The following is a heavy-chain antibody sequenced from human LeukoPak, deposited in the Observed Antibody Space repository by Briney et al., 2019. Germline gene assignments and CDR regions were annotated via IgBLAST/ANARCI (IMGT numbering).Heavy chain of an antibody. CDR1: GGSISSSSYY. D-gene: IGHD2-2*02. Sequence: SETLSLTCTVSGGSISSSSYYWGWIRQPPGKGLEWIVSIYYSGSTYYNPSLKSRVTISVDTSKNQFSLKLSSVTAADTAVYYCARQGRAIVPAAISDWGQGTLVTVSS. V-gene: IGHV4-39*01. J-gene: IGHJ4*02. CDR2: IYYSGST. CDR3: ARQGRAIVPAAISD.